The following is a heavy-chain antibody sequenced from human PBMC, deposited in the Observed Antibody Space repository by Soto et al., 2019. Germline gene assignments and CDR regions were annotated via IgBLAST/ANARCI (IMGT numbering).Heavy chain of an antibody. V-gene: IGHV3-30*03. CDR2: ISYDGSET. D-gene: IGHD4-4*01. CDR1: GFMFSNNG. CDR3: AITSVADASFDY. J-gene: IGHJ4*02. Sequence: QVQLVESGGGVVHPGRSLSLSCAGSGFMFSNNGMHWVRRAPGKGLEWVAFISYDGSETFYADSVKGRFTISRDNSKSTLFLHMSSLKNDDTAVYYCAITSVADASFDYWGQGTLVTVSS.